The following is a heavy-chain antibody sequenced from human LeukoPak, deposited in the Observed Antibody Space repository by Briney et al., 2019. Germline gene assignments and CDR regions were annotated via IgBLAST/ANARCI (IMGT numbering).Heavy chain of an antibody. J-gene: IGHJ3*02. V-gene: IGHV4-34*01. CDR3: ARDLGNAFDI. CDR1: GGSFSGYY. Sequence: SETLSLTCAVYGGSFSGYYWSWIRQPPGKGLEWIGEINHSGSTNYNPSLKSRVTISVDTSKNQFSLKLSSVTAADTAVYYCARDLGNAFDIWGQGTMVTVSS. CDR2: INHSGST.